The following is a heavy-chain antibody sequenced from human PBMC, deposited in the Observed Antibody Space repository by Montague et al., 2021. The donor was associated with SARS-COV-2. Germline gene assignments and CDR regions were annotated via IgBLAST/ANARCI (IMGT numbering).Heavy chain of an antibody. CDR3: ARGGGSWYRYYFDY. D-gene: IGHD1-14*01. J-gene: IGHJ4*02. V-gene: IGHV4-59*01. CDR1: GGSISSYC. CDR2: IYNSWRT. Sequence: SETLSLTCTVSGGSISSYCWNWVRQPPGKGLGWVGNIYNSWRTNYNPSLKSRVTISVDTSKTQFSLKLSSVTAAATDVYDCARGGGSWYRYYFDYWGQGSLVTVSS.